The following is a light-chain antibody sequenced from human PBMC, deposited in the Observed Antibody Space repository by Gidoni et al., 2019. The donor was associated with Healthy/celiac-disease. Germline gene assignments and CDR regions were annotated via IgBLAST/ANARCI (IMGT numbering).Light chain of an antibody. J-gene: IGLJ1*01. Sequence: SSELTQDRAVSVDLGQTVRITCQGDSLRSYYASWYQQKPVQAPVLVIYDKNNRPSGIPDRFSGSSSGNTASLTITGAQAEDEADYYCNSRDSSGNRYVFGTGTKVTVL. V-gene: IGLV3-19*01. CDR3: NSRDSSGNRYV. CDR1: SLRSYY. CDR2: DKN.